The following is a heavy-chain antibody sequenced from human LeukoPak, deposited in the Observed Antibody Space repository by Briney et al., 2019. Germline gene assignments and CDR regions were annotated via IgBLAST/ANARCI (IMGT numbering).Heavy chain of an antibody. CDR3: ARQPDDFSGWKKGQDFCDF. CDR2: IRDRGDTT. D-gene: IGHD6-19*01. CDR1: GFSLSNNY. Sequence: GGSLRLSCAASGFSLSNNYMSWVRQAPGKGLEWVSGIRDRGDTTYYADSVRRRFTISRDNSKNTVYLQMSSLRADNTGVYYCARQPDDFSGWKKGQDFCDFWGQGPRVTVSS. J-gene: IGHJ4*02. V-gene: IGHV3-23*01.